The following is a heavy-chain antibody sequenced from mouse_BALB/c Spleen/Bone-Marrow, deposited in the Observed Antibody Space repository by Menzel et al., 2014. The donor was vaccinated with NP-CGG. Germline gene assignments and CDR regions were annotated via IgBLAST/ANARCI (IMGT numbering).Heavy chain of an antibody. CDR1: GFTFSSYY. D-gene: IGHD2-3*01. CDR3: ASLYDGYSVFVY. J-gene: IGHJ3*01. CDR2: INTNGGST. Sequence: EVKLMESGGGLVKLGGSLKLSCAASGFTFSSYYMSWVRQTPEKRLELVAAINTNGGSTYYPDTVKGRFTISRDNAKNTLYLQMSSLKSEDTALYYCASLYDGYSVFVYLGQGTLVTVSA. V-gene: IGHV5-6-2*01.